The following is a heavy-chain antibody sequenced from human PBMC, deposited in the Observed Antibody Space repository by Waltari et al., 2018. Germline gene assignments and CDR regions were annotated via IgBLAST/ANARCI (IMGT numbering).Heavy chain of an antibody. CDR2: IKSKTDGGTT. V-gene: IGHV3-15*01. J-gene: IGHJ6*02. CDR3: TATSGIPVGNPSYYYAMDV. CDR1: GFSFSDAW. D-gene: IGHD6-13*01. Sequence: EAQLVESGGGLVKPGGSLRLSGAGSGFSFSDAWLSWVRQAPGKGLEWVGRIKSKTDGGTTDYATPVKGRISMSRDDSNNSVYLEMIRLKTEDSAIYYCTATSGIPVGNPSYYYAMDVWGQGTTVTVSS.